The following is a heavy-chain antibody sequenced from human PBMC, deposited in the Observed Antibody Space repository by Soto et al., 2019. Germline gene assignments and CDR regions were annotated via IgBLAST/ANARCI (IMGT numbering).Heavy chain of an antibody. CDR2: VYWDDDK. CDR1: GFSLSTTGVG. D-gene: IGHD6-19*01. CDR3: AHSGKYDSGWDGRCFND. V-gene: IGHV2-5*02. Sequence: QITLKESGPTLLKPTQALALTCTFSGFSLSTTGVGVGWIRQPPGKALEWLVFVYWDDDKRYSPSLKSRLTLTKDTSKNQVVLTMTNMDPVDTAMYYCAHSGKYDSGWDGRCFNDWSQGTLVTVSS. J-gene: IGHJ4*02.